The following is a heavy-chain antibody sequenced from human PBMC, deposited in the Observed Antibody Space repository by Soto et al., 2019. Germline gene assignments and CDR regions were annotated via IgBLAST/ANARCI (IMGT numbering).Heavy chain of an antibody. CDR3: LRVSPYYGMDV. J-gene: IGHJ6*02. D-gene: IGHD3-22*01. CDR2: IYNSGNT. V-gene: IGHV4-59*04. CDR1: GVSISAYY. Sequence: PETLSLTCSVSGVSISAYYWSWIRQPPGRGLEWIGYIYNSGNTNHNPSLKSRVTMSVDTSKNQFSLKLSSVTAADTAVYYCLRVSPYYGMDVWGQGTTVTVSS.